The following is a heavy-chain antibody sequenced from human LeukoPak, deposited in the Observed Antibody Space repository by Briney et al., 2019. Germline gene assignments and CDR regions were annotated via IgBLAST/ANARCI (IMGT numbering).Heavy chain of an antibody. CDR1: GGTFSSYA. V-gene: IGHV1-69*04. D-gene: IGHD3-22*01. CDR2: IIPILGIA. CDR3: ARDGDYYDSSPWSS. J-gene: IGHJ5*02. Sequence: ASVKVSCKASGGTFSSYAISWVRQAPGQGLEWMGRIIPILGIANYAQKFQGRVTITADKSTGTAYMELSSLRSEDTAVYYCARDGDYYDSSPWSSWGQGTLVTVSS.